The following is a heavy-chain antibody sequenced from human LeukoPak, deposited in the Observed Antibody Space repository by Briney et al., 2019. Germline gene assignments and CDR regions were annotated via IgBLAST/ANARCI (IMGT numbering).Heavy chain of an antibody. CDR2: ISASGGTT. V-gene: IGHV3-23*01. CDR3: AKGYYDILTGRFDY. J-gene: IGHJ4*02. CDR1: GDNLNRYV. D-gene: IGHD3-9*01. Sequence: GGSLRLSCEASGDNLNRYVMSWVRQAPGKGLEWVSTISASGGTTYYADSVQGRFTISRDNSKNTLYLQMNSLRAEDTAVYYCAKGYYDILTGRFDYWGQGTLVTVSS.